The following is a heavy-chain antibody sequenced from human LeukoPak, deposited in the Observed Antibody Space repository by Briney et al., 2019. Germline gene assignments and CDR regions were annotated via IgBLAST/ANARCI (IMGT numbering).Heavy chain of an antibody. CDR1: GGSITTHNFY. D-gene: IGHD3-16*01. V-gene: IGHV4-39*01. CDR3: ARLSDDGGLFDF. Sequence: SSEILSLTCTVSGGSITTHNFYWGWVRQPPGKGLTWIGGISDDGSPFYNPSLQSRLTISIDTSKNQFSLRLASVTAADTALYYCARLSDDGGLFDFWGQGTLVTVSS. CDR2: ISDDGSP. J-gene: IGHJ4*02.